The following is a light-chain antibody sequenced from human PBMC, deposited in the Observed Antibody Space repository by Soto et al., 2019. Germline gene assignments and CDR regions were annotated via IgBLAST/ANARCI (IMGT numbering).Light chain of an antibody. J-gene: IGLJ1*01. V-gene: IGLV2-8*01. CDR1: SSDVGGYNY. CDR3: SSYAGSNNVPYV. Sequence: QSVLTQPPSASGSPGQSVTISCTGTSSDVGGYNYVSWYQQHPGKAPKLMIYEVSKRPSGVPDRFSGSKSGNTASLTVSGLQAEDEADYYCSSYAGSNNVPYVLGTGTKVTVL. CDR2: EVS.